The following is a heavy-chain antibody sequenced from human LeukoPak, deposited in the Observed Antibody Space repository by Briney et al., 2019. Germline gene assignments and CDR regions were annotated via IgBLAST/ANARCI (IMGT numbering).Heavy chain of an antibody. CDR1: GYTFTGYY. Sequence: ASVKVSCKASGYTFTGYYMHWLRQVPGQGLEWMGWINPNSGGTNYAQKFQGWVTMTRDTSISTAYMELSRLRSDDTAVYYCARTGFGELLYDYWGQGTLVTVSS. D-gene: IGHD3-10*01. V-gene: IGHV1-2*04. CDR2: INPNSGGT. J-gene: IGHJ4*02. CDR3: ARTGFGELLYDY.